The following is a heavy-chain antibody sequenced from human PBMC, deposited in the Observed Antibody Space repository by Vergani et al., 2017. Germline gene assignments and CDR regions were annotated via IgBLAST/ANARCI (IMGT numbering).Heavy chain of an antibody. J-gene: IGHJ4*02. CDR3: ARSVVGGVYFDY. V-gene: IGHV1-69*02. CDR1: GGPFSSYT. CDR2: IIPILGIA. D-gene: IGHD3-16*01. Sequence: QVQLVQSGAEVKKPGSSVKVSCKASGGPFSSYTISWVRQAPGQGLDWMGRIIPILGIANYAQKFQGRVTITADKSTSTAYMEMSSLRSEDTAVYYCARSVVGGVYFDYWGQGTLVTVSS.